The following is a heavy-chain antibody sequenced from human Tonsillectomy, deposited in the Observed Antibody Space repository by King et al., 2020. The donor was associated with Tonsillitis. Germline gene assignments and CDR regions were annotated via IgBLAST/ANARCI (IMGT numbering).Heavy chain of an antibody. CDR2: IYWNDDK. Sequence: TLKESGPTLVKPTQTLTLTCTFSGFSLSTSGVGVGWIRQPPGKALEWLALIYWNDDKRYSPSLKSRLTITKDTSKNEAVLTMTNMDPVDTATYYCAHRSGADCGDSWGVGAFDIWGQGTMVTVSS. CDR1: GFSLSTSGVG. D-gene: IGHD4-17*01. CDR3: AHRSGADCGDSWGVGAFDI. J-gene: IGHJ3*02. V-gene: IGHV2-5*01.